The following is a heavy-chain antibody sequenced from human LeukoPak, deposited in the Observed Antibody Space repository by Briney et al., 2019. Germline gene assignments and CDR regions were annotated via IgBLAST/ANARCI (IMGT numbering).Heavy chain of an antibody. CDR3: ARDPNDYGDPWGMDV. V-gene: IGHV1-3*01. Sequence: ASVKVSCKASGYTFTNYAMHWVRQAPGQRLEWMGWMNAGNGNTKYSQKFQGRVTITRDTSASTAYMELSSLRSEDTAVYYCARDPNDYGDPWGMDVWGQGTTVTVSS. CDR2: MNAGNGNT. D-gene: IGHD4-17*01. J-gene: IGHJ6*02. CDR1: GYTFTNYA.